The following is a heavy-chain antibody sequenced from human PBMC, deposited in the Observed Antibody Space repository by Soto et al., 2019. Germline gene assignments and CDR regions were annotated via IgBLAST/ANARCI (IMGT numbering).Heavy chain of an antibody. J-gene: IGHJ5*02. CDR3: ARVHSSGWTNWFDP. V-gene: IGHV1-18*04. CDR1: GYTFTSYG. D-gene: IGHD6-19*01. Sequence: ASVKVSCKASGYTFTSYGISWVRQAPGQGLEWMGWISAYNGNTNYARKLQGRVTMTTDTSTSTAYMELRSLRSDDTAVYYCARVHSSGWTNWFDPWGQGTLVTVSS. CDR2: ISAYNGNT.